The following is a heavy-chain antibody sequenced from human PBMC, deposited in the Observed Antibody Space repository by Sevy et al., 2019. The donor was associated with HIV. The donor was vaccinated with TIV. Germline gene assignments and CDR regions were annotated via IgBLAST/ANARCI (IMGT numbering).Heavy chain of an antibody. D-gene: IGHD3-10*01. CDR1: GFTFSSYA. CDR2: ISGSGGRT. J-gene: IGHJ4*02. Sequence: GGSLRLSCAASGFTFSSYAMSWVRQAPGKGLEWVSAISGSGGRTSYADSVKGRFTISRDNSKNMLYLQMNSLRADDTAIDYCAKNWDSLWFGELSYIDYWGQGTLVTVSS. CDR3: AKNWDSLWFGELSYIDY. V-gene: IGHV3-23*01.